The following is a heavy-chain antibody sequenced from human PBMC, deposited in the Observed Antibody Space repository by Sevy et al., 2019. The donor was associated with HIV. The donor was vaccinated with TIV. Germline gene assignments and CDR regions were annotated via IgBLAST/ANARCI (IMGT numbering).Heavy chain of an antibody. CDR2: IYYSGST. Sequence: SETLSLTCSVSGASVSSGSFFWTWIRQAPGKGLEWIGYIYYSGSTNYNPSLKSRVTFSVDTSKNQFSLKLRSVTAAGTAVYYCARDQAESAATGGLDSWGPGALVTASS. J-gene: IGHJ5*01. V-gene: IGHV4-61*01. CDR1: GASVSSGSFF. D-gene: IGHD6-25*01. CDR3: ARDQAESAATGGLDS.